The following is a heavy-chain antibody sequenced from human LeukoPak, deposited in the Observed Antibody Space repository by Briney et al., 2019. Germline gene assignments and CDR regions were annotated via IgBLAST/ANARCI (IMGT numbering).Heavy chain of an antibody. D-gene: IGHD3-16*01. J-gene: IGHJ4*02. CDR1: GFTFSSYA. Sequence: GGSLRLSCAASGFTFSSYAMSWVRQAPGKGLEWVSAISGRDGNTYYADSVKGRFTISRDNSKNTLYLQMNSLRAEDTAVYFCATPPGLRASHWGQGTLVTVSS. CDR2: ISGRDGNT. CDR3: ATPPGLRASH. V-gene: IGHV3-23*01.